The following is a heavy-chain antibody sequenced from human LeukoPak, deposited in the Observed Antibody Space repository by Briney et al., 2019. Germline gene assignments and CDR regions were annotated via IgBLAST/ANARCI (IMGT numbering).Heavy chain of an antibody. J-gene: IGHJ3*02. CDR2: ISHSGST. V-gene: IGHV4-30-2*01. CDR1: GGSISSGGYS. Sequence: SETLSLTCVVSGGSISSGGYSWSWIRQPPGKGLEWIGYISHSGSTYYNPPLKSRVTISVDRSKNQFSLKLTSVTAADTAVYYCARGGQINDAFDIWGQGTMVTVSS. CDR3: ARGGQINDAFDI.